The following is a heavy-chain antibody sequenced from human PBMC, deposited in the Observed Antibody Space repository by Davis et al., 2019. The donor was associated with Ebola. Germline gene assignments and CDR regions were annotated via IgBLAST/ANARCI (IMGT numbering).Heavy chain of an antibody. V-gene: IGHV1-2*06. CDR1: EYTFIGYY. D-gene: IGHD3-22*01. CDR2: INPNSGGT. CDR3: ARGGSGIVVVITTLAFGI. J-gene: IGHJ3*02. Sequence: ASVKVSCKASEYTFIGYYIHWLRQAPGQGLEWMGRINPNSGGTNYAQKFQGRVTMTRDTSISTAYMELSRLRSDDTAVYYCARGGSGIVVVITTLAFGIWGQGTMVTVSS.